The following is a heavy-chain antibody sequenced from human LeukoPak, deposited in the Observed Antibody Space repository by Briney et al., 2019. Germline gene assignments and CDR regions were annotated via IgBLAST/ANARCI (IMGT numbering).Heavy chain of an antibody. CDR2: IYYSGST. CDR3: ARDNIAVAGYDAFDI. D-gene: IGHD6-19*01. CDR1: GGSISSYH. V-gene: IGHV4-59*01. Sequence: SETLSLTCTVSGGSISSYHWSWIRQPPGKGLEWIGYIYYSGSTNYNPSLKSRVTISVDTSKNQFSLKLSSVTAADTAVYYCARDNIAVAGYDAFDIWGQGTMVTVSS. J-gene: IGHJ3*02.